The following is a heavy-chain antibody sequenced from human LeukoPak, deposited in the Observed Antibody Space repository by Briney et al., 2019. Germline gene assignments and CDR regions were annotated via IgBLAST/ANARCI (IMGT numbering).Heavy chain of an antibody. CDR3: ARDSLPYYYDSSGYCWFDP. V-gene: IGHV3-7*01. J-gene: IGHJ5*02. CDR2: IKQDGSEK. Sequence: GGSLRLSCAASGFTFSSYWMSWVCQAPGKGLEWVANIKQDGSEKYYVDSVKGRFTISRDNAKNSLYLQMNSLRAEDTAVYYCARDSLPYYYDSSGYCWFDPWGQGTLVTVSS. CDR1: GFTFSSYW. D-gene: IGHD3-22*01.